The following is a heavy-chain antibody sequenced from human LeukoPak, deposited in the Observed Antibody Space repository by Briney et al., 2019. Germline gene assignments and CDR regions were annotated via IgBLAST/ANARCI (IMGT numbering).Heavy chain of an antibody. V-gene: IGHV1-18*01. CDR1: GYTFTSYG. Sequence: GASVKVSCKTSGYTFTSYGISWVRQAPGQGLERMGWISAYNANTNYAQKLQGRVTMTTDTSTSTAYMELRSLRSDDTAVYYCARDPLSYCGGDCYSSADAFDIWGQGTMVTVSS. CDR2: ISAYNANT. CDR3: ARDPLSYCGGDCYSSADAFDI. D-gene: IGHD2-21*01. J-gene: IGHJ3*02.